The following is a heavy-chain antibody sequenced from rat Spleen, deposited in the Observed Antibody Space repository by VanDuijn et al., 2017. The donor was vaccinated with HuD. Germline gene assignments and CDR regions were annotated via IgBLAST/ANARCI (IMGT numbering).Heavy chain of an antibody. CDR1: GFTFNNYD. J-gene: IGHJ3*01. CDR2: ISPSGGGT. Sequence: EVQLVESGGGLVQPGGSLKLSCAASGFTFNNYDMAWVRQAPTKGLEWVASISPSGGGTWYRDSVKGRFTVSRDNADSILYLQMDSLRSEDTATYYCVRQETSGYSNWFTYWGQGTLVTVSS. D-gene: IGHD4-3*01. CDR3: VRQETSGYSNWFTY. V-gene: IGHV5S23*01.